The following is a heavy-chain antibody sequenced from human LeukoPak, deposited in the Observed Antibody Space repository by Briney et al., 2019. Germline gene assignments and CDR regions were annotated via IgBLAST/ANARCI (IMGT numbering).Heavy chain of an antibody. Sequence: GASVKVSCKASGYTFTNYGIRWVRQDPGEGLEWMGWISAYNGNTNYAQKLQSRVTMTTDTSTSTAYMELRSLRSDDTAVYYCARVTPFSSGWYYWGQGTLVTVSS. CDR1: GYTFTNYG. D-gene: IGHD6-19*01. V-gene: IGHV1-18*01. CDR2: ISAYNGNT. CDR3: ARVTPFSSGWYY. J-gene: IGHJ4*02.